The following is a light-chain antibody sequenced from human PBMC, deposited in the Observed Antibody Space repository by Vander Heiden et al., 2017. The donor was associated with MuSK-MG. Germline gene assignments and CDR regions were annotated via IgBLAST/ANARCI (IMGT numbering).Light chain of an antibody. V-gene: IGKV1-5*01. CDR2: DTP. CDR1: QSISNR. CDR3: QQYKGNSQKT. Sequence: DIQMTQSPSTLSASVGDRVTITRRASQSISNRLAWYQQKPGKAHKLLIYDTPNLQNGVPSTFSGVGSGTEFTLNNSSEQPDYFATYDCQQYKGNSQKTCGQGTKVEIK. J-gene: IGKJ1*01.